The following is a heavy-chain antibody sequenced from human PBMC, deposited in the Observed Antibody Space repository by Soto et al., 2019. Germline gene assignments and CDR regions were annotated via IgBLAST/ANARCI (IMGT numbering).Heavy chain of an antibody. CDR3: ARVAVEMATIHVFDY. Sequence: QVQLVESGGGVVQPGRSLRLSCAASGFTFSSYAMHWVRQAPGKGLEWVAVISYDGSNKYYGVSVKGRITISRDNSKNTLYLQMNSLTAEDTAVYYCARVAVEMATIHVFDYWGQGTLATVSS. CDR1: GFTFSSYA. CDR2: ISYDGSNK. D-gene: IGHD5-12*01. J-gene: IGHJ4*02. V-gene: IGHV3-30-3*01.